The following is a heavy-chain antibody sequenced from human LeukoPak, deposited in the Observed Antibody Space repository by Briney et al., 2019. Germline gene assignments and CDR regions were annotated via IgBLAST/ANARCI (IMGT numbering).Heavy chain of an antibody. J-gene: IGHJ4*02. CDR2: MNPNSGNT. CDR3: ARAMVRGVIIQYYFDY. V-gene: IGHV1-8*01. CDR1: GYTFTSYD. Sequence: ASVKVSCKASGYTFTSYDINWVRQATGQGLEWMGWMNPNSGNTGYAQKFQGRVTMTRNTSISTAYMELSSLRSEDTAVYYCARAMVRGVIIQYYFDYWGQGTLVTVSS. D-gene: IGHD3-10*01.